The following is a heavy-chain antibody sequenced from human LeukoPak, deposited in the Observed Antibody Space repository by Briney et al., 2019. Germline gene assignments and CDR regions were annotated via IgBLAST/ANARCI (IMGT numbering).Heavy chain of an antibody. D-gene: IGHD6-13*01. V-gene: IGHV5-51*01. Sequence: GESLKISCKVSGYIFTNYWIGWVRQMPGKGLEWMGIIYPGDSDTRYSPSFQGQVTISADKPISTAYLQWSSLKASDTAIYYCARLGGAAAGLFPDYWGQGTLVTVSS. CDR2: IYPGDSDT. J-gene: IGHJ4*02. CDR3: ARLGGAAAGLFPDY. CDR1: GYIFTNYW.